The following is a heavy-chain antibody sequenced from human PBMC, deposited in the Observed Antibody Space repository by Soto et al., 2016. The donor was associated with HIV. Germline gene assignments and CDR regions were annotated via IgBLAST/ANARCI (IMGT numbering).Heavy chain of an antibody. CDR3: ARRTAARWFGEGAFDA. Sequence: EQWGAGLVKPAETLSLTCAVYGGSFSGHYWGWIRQSSEKKLEWIGEVSHSGNVNVKSSLKNRVTVLVDSSKSQFSLRLRSVVASDTATYYCARRTAARWFGEGAFDAWGQGTAVTVSS. V-gene: IGHV4-34*02. J-gene: IGHJ3*01. CDR2: VSHSGNV. D-gene: IGHD3-10*01. CDR1: GGSFSGHY.